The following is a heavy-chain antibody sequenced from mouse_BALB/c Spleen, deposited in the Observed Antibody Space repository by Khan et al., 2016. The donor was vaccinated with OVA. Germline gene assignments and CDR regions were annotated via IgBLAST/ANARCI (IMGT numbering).Heavy chain of an antibody. CDR1: GFTFSNYG. J-gene: IGHJ4*01. V-gene: IGHV5-6*01. D-gene: IGHD2-14*01. Sequence: EVELVESGGDLVKPGGSLKLSCTASGFTFSNYGMSWVRQTPDKRLEWVATISSGGNYTYYPDSVMGRFTITRDNDKNTLYRQISRLGSEDTAIYYCARHWIGVMDYWGHGTSVTVSS. CDR3: ARHWIGVMDY. CDR2: ISSGGNYT.